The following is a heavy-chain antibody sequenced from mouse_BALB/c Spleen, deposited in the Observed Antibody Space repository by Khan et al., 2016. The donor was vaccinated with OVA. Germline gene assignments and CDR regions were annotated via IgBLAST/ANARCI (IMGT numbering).Heavy chain of an antibody. J-gene: IGHJ2*01. CDR2: INSNGGST. CDR3: ARMARTIN. Sequence: DVKLQESGGGLVQPGGSLKLSCAASGFTFSSYGMSWVRQTPDKRLELVATINSNGGSTYYPDSVKGRFTISRDNAKNTLYLQMSSLKSEDTAMYYCARMARTINWGQGTTLTVSS. CDR1: GFTFSSYG. V-gene: IGHV5-6-3*01.